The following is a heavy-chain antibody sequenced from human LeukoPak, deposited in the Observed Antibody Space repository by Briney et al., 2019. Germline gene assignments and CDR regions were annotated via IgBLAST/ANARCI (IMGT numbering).Heavy chain of an antibody. V-gene: IGHV3-30*18. D-gene: IGHD6-25*01. CDR2: ISYDGSNK. J-gene: IGHJ5*02. CDR3: AKASGIAAGGWFDP. CDR1: GFTFSSYG. Sequence: GRSLRLSCAASGFTFSSYGMHWVRQAPGKGLGWVAVISYDGSNKYYADSVKGRFTISRDNSKNTLYLQMNSLRAEDTAVYYCAKASGIAAGGWFDPWGQGTLVTVSS.